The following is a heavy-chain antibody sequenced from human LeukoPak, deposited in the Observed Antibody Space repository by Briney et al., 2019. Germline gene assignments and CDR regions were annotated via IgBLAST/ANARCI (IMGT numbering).Heavy chain of an antibody. CDR2: INHSGST. Sequence: SETLSLTCAVYGGSFSGYYWSWIRQPPGKGLEWIGEINHSGSTNYNPSLKSRVTISVDTSKNQFSLKLSSVTAADTAVYYCARNLYGLGSYPYYFYYYYMDVWGKGSTVTIS. V-gene: IGHV4-34*01. CDR1: GGSFSGYY. J-gene: IGHJ6*03. D-gene: IGHD3-10*01. CDR3: ARNLYGLGSYPYYFYYYYMDV.